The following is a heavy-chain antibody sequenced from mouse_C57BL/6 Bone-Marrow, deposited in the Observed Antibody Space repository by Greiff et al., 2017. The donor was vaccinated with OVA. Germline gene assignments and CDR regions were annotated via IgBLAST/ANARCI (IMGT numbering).Heavy chain of an antibody. D-gene: IGHD2-4*01. J-gene: IGHJ4*01. V-gene: IGHV1-42*01. CDR3: ATGFYDYGGDAMDY. Sequence: VHVKQSGPELVKPGASVKISCKASGYSFTGYYMNWVKQSPEKSLEWIGEINPSTGGTTYNQKFKAKATLTVDKSSSTAYMQLKSLTSEDSAVYYCATGFYDYGGDAMDYWGQGTSVTVSS. CDR1: GYSFTGYY. CDR2: INPSTGGT.